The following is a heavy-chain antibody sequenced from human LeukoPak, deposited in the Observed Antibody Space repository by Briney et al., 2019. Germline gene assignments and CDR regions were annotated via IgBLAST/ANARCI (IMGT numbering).Heavy chain of an antibody. V-gene: IGHV3-23*01. CDR2: ISYSGPTP. Sequence: GGSLRLSCEASGYTFNTHAMSWVRQSPGKGLEWVANISYSGPTPYYTNYVNARFNTSRHNSKNTMYLQMTSLRGEETAEYYCAKYRPKFYETSGSYYTIKGYFWGQGSLVTVSS. D-gene: IGHD3-10*01. J-gene: IGHJ1*01. CDR3: AKYRPKFYETSGSYYTIKGYF. CDR1: GYTFNTHA.